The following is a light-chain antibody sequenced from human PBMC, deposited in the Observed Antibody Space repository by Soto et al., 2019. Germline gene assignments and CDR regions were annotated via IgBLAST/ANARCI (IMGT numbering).Light chain of an antibody. V-gene: IGLV2-8*01. CDR2: EVS. CDR3: SSYAGSNHNWV. Sequence: QSVLTQPPSASGSPGQSVTISCTGTSSDVGGYNYVSWYQQHPGKAPKLMIYEVSKRPSGVPDRFSGSKSGYTASLTVSGLQAEDEADYYCSSYAGSNHNWVFGGGTKLTVL. CDR1: SSDVGGYNY. J-gene: IGLJ3*02.